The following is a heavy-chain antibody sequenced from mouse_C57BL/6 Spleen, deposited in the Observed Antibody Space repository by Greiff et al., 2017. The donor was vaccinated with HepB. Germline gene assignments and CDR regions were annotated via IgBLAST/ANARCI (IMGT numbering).Heavy chain of an antibody. V-gene: IGHV1-74*01. CDR2: IHPSDSDT. CDR3: AMVTTVLPYYFDD. Sequence: VQLQQPGAELVKPGASVKVSCKASGYTFTSYWMHWVKQRPGQGLEWIGRIHPSDSDTNYNQKFKGKATLTVDKSSSTAYMQLRSLTSEDSAVYNCAMVTTVLPYYFDDWGQGTTLTVSS. D-gene: IGHD1-1*01. CDR1: GYTFTSYW. J-gene: IGHJ2*01.